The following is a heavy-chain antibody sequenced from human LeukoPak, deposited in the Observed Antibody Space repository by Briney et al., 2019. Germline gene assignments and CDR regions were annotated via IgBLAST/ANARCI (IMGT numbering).Heavy chain of an antibody. Sequence: GGSLRLSCDASGFTFSSYWMTWVRQAPGMGLEWVANIKQDGSEKYYVDSVKGRFTISRDNAKNSLYLQMSSLRAEDTAVYYCTRVEETATTAAIIRKYSYYYYYMDVWGKGNTVTVSS. J-gene: IGHJ6*03. CDR2: IKQDGSEK. CDR3: TRVEETATTAAIIRKYSYYYYYMDV. V-gene: IGHV3-7*01. CDR1: GFTFSSYW. D-gene: IGHD4-11*01.